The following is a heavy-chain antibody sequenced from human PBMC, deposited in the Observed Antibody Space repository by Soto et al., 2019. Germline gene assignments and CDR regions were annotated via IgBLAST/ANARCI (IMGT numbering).Heavy chain of an antibody. J-gene: IGHJ4*02. V-gene: IGHV1-2*04. CDR1: GYTFTGYY. CDR3: ASGSSGDLDY. D-gene: IGHD4-17*01. CDR2: INPSSGGT. Sequence: QVQLVQSGAEVKKPGASVKVSCKASGYTFTGYYMHWVRQAPGQGLEWMGWINPSSGGTNYAQKFQGWVTMTRDTSISIAYMELSRLKSDDTAVYYCASGSSGDLDYWGQGTLVTVSS.